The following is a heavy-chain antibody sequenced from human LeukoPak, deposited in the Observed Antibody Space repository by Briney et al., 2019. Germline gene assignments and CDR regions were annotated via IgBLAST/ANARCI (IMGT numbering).Heavy chain of an antibody. CDR3: AKETYSYDSSGYSDTAFDH. CDR1: GFTFSSHA. CDR2: IIDTGGRT. Sequence: GGSLRLSCAASGFTFSSHAMNWVRQAPGKGLEWVSSIIDTGGRTFYADSVKGRFIISRDNSKNTPYLQMNSLGAEDTAIYYCAKETYSYDSSGYSDTAFDHWGQGTLVTVSS. V-gene: IGHV3-23*01. D-gene: IGHD3-22*01. J-gene: IGHJ4*02.